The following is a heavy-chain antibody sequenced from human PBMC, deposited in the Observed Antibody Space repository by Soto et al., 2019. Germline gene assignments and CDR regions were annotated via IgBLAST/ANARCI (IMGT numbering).Heavy chain of an antibody. CDR2: IYSGGST. Sequence: EVQLVESGGGLIQPGGSLRLSCAASGFTVSNSYMSWVRQAPGKGLEWVSVIYSGGSTYYADSVKGRFTISRDSSKNTLYLQMNSLRAEDTPVYYCARGFQSSFGYWGQGTLDTVSS. J-gene: IGHJ4*02. D-gene: IGHD2-21*01. V-gene: IGHV3-53*01. CDR1: GFTVSNSY. CDR3: ARGFQSSFGY.